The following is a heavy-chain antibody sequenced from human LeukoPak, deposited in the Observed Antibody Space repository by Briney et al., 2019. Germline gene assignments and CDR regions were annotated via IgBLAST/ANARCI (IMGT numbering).Heavy chain of an antibody. Sequence: GASVKVSCKASGYTFTSHDINWVRQATGQGLEWMGWMNPNSGNTGYAQKFQGRVTITRNTSISTAYMELSSLRSEDTAVYYCARVCSGGSCYFRWFDPWGQGTLVTVSS. CDR2: MNPNSGNT. CDR3: ARVCSGGSCYFRWFDP. J-gene: IGHJ5*02. CDR1: GYTFTSHD. V-gene: IGHV1-8*01. D-gene: IGHD2-15*01.